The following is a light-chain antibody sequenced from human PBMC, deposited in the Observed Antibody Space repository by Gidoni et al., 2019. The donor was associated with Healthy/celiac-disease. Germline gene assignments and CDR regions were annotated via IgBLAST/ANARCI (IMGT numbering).Light chain of an antibody. CDR2: GES. CDR1: QSVSSN. J-gene: IGKJ4*01. V-gene: IGKV3-15*01. CDR3: QQYNNWLT. Sequence: IVMTQSPATLSVSPGERATLSCRASQSVSSNLAWYQQKPGQAPRILIYGESTRATGITARFSGSGSGTEFILTISSLQSEDFAVYYCQQYNNWLTFGGGIKVEI.